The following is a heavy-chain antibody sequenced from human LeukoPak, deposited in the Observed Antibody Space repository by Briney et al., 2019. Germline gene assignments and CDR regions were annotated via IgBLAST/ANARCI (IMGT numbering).Heavy chain of an antibody. V-gene: IGHV3-23*01. J-gene: IGHJ4*02. CDR1: GFTFGSYA. D-gene: IGHD2-21*02. Sequence: PGGSPRLSCAASGFTFGSYAMSWVRQAPGKGLEWVSTIGTSGRNTYYADSVKGRFTISRDNSRNTLYLQINSLRAEDTAIYYCAKGDGGTYPFDYWGQGILVTVSS. CDR3: AKGDGGTYPFDY. CDR2: IGTSGRNT.